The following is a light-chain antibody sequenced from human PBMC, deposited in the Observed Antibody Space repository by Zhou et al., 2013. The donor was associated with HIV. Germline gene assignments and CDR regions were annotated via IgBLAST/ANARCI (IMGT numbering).Light chain of an antibody. Sequence: DIQMTQSPSSLSASVGDRVTITCRASQSLSGYLNWYQQKPGKAPKLLIYAASSLQIGVPSRFSGSGSGTDFTLTISSLQPEDFATYYCQQSYTTLYTFGQGTKLEIK. V-gene: IGKV1-39*01. CDR2: AAS. CDR1: QSLSGY. J-gene: IGKJ2*01. CDR3: QQSYTTLYT.